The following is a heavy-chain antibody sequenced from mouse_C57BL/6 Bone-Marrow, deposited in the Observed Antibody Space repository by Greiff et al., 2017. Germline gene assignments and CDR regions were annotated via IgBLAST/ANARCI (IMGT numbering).Heavy chain of an antibody. CDR1: GYAFSSSW. J-gene: IGHJ2*01. Sequence: QVQLQQSGPELVKPGASVKISCKASGYAFSSSWMNWVKQRPGKGLEWIGRIYPGDGDTNYNGKFKGKATLTADKSSSTAYMQLSSLTSEDSAVYFCARTYGNYVYWGQGTTLTVSS. D-gene: IGHD2-1*01. V-gene: IGHV1-82*01. CDR2: IYPGDGDT. CDR3: ARTYGNYVY.